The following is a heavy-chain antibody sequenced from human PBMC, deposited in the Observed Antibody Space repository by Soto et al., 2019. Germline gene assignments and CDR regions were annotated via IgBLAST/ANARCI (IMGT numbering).Heavy chain of an antibody. J-gene: IGHJ5*02. CDR2: ISGSGGST. CDR1: VFTFSSYA. D-gene: IGHD3-3*01. V-gene: IGHV3-23*01. Sequence: GGSLRLSCAASVFTFSSYAMSWVRQAPGKGLEWVSAISGSGGSTYYADSVKGRFTISRDNSKNTLYLQMNSLRAEDTAVYYCAKASYYDFWSAPTNNWFDPWGQGTLVTVSS. CDR3: AKASYYDFWSAPTNNWFDP.